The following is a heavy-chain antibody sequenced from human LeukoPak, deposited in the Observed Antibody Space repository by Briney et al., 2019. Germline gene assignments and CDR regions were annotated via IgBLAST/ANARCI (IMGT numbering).Heavy chain of an antibody. D-gene: IGHD1-26*01. J-gene: IGHJ5*02. Sequence: SETLSLTCTVSGGSITTHYWGWIRHPAGKGLEWIGRIHTSGSTNYNPSLEGRATMSLDTSKNQFSLNLSSVTAADTALYYCARNLGYNWFGPWGQGTLVTVSS. CDR1: GGSITTHY. CDR2: IHTSGST. CDR3: ARNLGYNWFGP. V-gene: IGHV4-4*07.